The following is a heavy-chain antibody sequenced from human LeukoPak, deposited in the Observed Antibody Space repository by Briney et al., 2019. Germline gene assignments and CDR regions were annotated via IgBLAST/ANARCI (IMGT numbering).Heavy chain of an antibody. CDR2: INPSGGST. CDR1: GYTFNTYY. V-gene: IGHV1-46*02. J-gene: IGHJ4*02. CDR3: ARGLGSGNYYGY. D-gene: IGHD1-26*01. Sequence: ASVKVSCKASGYTFNTYYIHWVRQAPGQGLEWVGIINPSGGSTNYAQKFQGRVTMTRDTSTNTVYMEVSSLTSDDTAIYYCARGLGSGNYYGYWGQGTLVTVSS.